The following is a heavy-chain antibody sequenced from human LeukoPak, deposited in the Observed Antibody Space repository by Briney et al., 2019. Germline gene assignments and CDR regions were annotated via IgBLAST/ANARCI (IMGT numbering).Heavy chain of an antibody. CDR3: ATGSYSKGDLSYFDY. CDR1: GFTFTSYA. V-gene: IGHV3-23*01. CDR2: ISGSGDST. D-gene: IGHD1-26*01. J-gene: IGHJ4*02. Sequence: GGSLTLSCVASGFTFTSYAMNWVRQTPGKGLEWVSTISGSGDSTYYADSVKGRFTISRDNSKNTLYLQMNSLRPEDTAVYYCATGSYSKGDLSYFDYWGQGTLVTVSS.